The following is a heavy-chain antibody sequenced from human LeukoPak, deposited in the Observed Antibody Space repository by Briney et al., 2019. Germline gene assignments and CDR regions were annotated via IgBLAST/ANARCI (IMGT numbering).Heavy chain of an antibody. V-gene: IGHV4-31*03. CDR1: GDSISSGGYY. Sequence: PSETLSLTCTVSGDSISSGGYYWTWIRQHPGKGLEWIGNIYYSGITYYNPPLRSRVTISVDTSKNQFSLKLSSVTAADTAVYYCARASDYGANYLDYWGQGTLVTVSS. CDR3: ARASDYGANYLDY. CDR2: IYYSGIT. D-gene: IGHD4/OR15-4a*01. J-gene: IGHJ4*02.